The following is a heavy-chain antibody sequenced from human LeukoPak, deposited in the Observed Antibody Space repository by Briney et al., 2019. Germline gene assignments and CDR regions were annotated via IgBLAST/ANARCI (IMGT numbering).Heavy chain of an antibody. J-gene: IGHJ3*02. CDR1: GYTFTSYG. CDR3: ARYCGGDCNDAFDI. Sequence: ASVKVPCKASGYTFTSYGISWVRQAPGQGLEWMGWISAYNGNTNYAQKLQGRVTMTTDTSTSTAYMELRSLRSDDTAVYYCARYCGGDCNDAFDIWGQGTMVTVSS. V-gene: IGHV1-18*01. D-gene: IGHD2-21*02. CDR2: ISAYNGNT.